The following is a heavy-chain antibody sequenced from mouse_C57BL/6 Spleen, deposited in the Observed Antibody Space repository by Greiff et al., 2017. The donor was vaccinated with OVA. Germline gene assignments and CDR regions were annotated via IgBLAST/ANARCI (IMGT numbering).Heavy chain of an antibody. CDR1: GYAFSSSW. CDR3: ARSPDYYQGMA. CDR2: IYPGDGDT. J-gene: IGHJ2*01. D-gene: IGHD1-1*01. V-gene: IGHV1-82*01. Sequence: QVQLQPSGPELVKPGASVKISCKASGYAFSSSWMNWVKQRPGKGLEWIGRIYPGDGDTNYNGKFKGKATLTADKSSSPAYMQLSSLTSEDSAVYFCARSPDYYQGMAWGQGTTLTVSS.